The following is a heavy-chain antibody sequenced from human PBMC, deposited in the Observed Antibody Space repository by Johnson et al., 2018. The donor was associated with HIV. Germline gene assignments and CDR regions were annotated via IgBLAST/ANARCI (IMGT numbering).Heavy chain of an antibody. CDR3: ARATWGRALLWFREHRDHAFDI. D-gene: IGHD3-10*01. J-gene: IGHJ3*02. V-gene: IGHV3-74*01. Sequence: VQLVESGGDLVQPGGSLRLSCAASRFTFSSYWMHWVRQVPGKGLVWVSGINSDGSDTRYADSVKGRFTISRDNAKTTLYLQMNSLRAEDTAVYYCARATWGRALLWFREHRDHAFDIWGQGTMVTVSS. CDR2: INSDGSDT. CDR1: RFTFSSYW.